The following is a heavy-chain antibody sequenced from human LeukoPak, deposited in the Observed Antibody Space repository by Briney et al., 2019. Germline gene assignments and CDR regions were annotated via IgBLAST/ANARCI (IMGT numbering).Heavy chain of an antibody. CDR2: IYYSGNT. V-gene: IGHV4-61*01. J-gene: IGHJ5*02. CDR1: GGSISSGSYY. Sequence: SQTLSLTCTVSGGSISSGSYYWSWIRQPPGKGLECIGYIYYSGNTNYNPSLKSRVTISVDMSKNQFSLKLSSVTAADTAVYYCARGFNWFDPWGQGTLVTVSS. CDR3: ARGFNWFDP.